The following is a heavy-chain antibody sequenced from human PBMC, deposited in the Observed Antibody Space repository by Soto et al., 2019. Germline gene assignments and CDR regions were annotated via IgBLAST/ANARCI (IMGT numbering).Heavy chain of an antibody. CDR3: ATGVNRRSTPYYYYYGMDV. CDR2: FDPEDGET. V-gene: IGHV1-24*01. J-gene: IGHJ6*02. Sequence: QVQLVQSGAEVKKPGASVKVSCKVSGYTLTELSMHWVRQAPGKGLEWMGGFDPEDGETIYAQKFQGRVTMTEDTSTDTAYMELSSLRSEDTAVYYCATGVNRRSTPYYYYYGMDVWGQGTTVTVSS. CDR1: GYTLTELS. D-gene: IGHD2-21*01.